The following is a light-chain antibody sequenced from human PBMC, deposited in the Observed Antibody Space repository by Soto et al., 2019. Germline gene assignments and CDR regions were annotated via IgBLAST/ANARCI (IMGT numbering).Light chain of an antibody. Sequence: EIVMTQSPATLSVSPGESVTLSCRASQLFSSNLAWYQRRPGQAPRLLIYGSSTRATGVPPRFSGSASGTEFTLTISRLEPEDYAVYYCQQYGHSLWTFGQGTKVDIK. V-gene: IGKV3-15*01. J-gene: IGKJ1*01. CDR3: QQYGHSLWT. CDR2: GSS. CDR1: QLFSSN.